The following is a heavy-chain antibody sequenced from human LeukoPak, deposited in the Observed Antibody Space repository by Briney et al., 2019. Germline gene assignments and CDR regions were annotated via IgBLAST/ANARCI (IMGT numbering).Heavy chain of an antibody. D-gene: IGHD3-22*01. Sequence: PSETLSLTCTVSGGSISSSSYYWGWIRQPPGKGLEWFGSIYYSGSTYYNPSLKSRVTISVDTSKNQFSLKLSSVTAADTAVYYCARAPPYYYDSSGNQGSFDYWGQGTLVTVSS. CDR1: GGSISSSSYY. J-gene: IGHJ4*02. CDR2: IYYSGST. V-gene: IGHV4-39*07. CDR3: ARAPPYYYDSSGNQGSFDY.